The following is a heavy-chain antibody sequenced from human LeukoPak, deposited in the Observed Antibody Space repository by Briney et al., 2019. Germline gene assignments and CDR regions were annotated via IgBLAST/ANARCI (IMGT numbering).Heavy chain of an antibody. CDR1: GGSISSSNW. D-gene: IGHD3-22*01. CDR2: IYHSGST. Sequence: SETLSLTCAVSGGSISSSNWWTWVRQPPGKGLEWIGEIYHSGSTNYNPSLKSRVTISVDKSKNQFSLSLSSVTAADTAVYYCARADYYYDSSGYYSDDAFDIWGQGTMVTVSS. J-gene: IGHJ3*02. CDR3: ARADYYYDSSGYYSDDAFDI. V-gene: IGHV4-4*02.